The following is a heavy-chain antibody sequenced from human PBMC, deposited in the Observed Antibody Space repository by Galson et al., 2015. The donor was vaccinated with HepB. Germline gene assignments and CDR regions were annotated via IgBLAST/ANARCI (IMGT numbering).Heavy chain of an antibody. CDR3: ASGKVVVAGHSYYYYMDV. CDR2: ISSSRTTI. J-gene: IGHJ6*03. Sequence: SLRLSCAASGFTFSIYSMNWVRQAPGKGLEWVSFISSSRTTIYYADSVKGRFTISRDNAKNSLYLQMSSLRAGDTAVYYCASGKVVVAGHSYYYYMDVWGKGTTVTVSS. CDR1: GFTFSIYS. V-gene: IGHV3-48*01. D-gene: IGHD2-15*01.